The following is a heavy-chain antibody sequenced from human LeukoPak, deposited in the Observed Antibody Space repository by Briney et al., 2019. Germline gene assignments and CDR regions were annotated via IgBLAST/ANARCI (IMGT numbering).Heavy chain of an antibody. D-gene: IGHD6-13*01. CDR2: INHSGSA. V-gene: IGHV4-34*01. Sequence: PSETLSLTCAVYGGSFSGYYWSWIRQPPGKGLGWIGEINHSGSANYSPSLVSRVTISVDTSKSQFSLKLSSVTAADTAVYYCARDSNSWNYFDNWGQGTLVTVSS. CDR1: GGSFSGYY. J-gene: IGHJ4*02. CDR3: ARDSNSWNYFDN.